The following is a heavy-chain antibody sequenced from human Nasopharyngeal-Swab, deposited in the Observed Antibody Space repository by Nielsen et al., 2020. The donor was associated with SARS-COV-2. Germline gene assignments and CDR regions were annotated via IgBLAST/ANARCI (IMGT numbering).Heavy chain of an antibody. CDR1: GFTFNTYS. D-gene: IGHD1-26*01. J-gene: IGHJ4*02. Sequence: GGSLRLSCAASGFTFNTYSMHWVRQTPGKGLEWVAVFSDDGSAQFYADSVRGRFTISRDSSKNPLFLQMNSLRAEDTALYYCARGSGNTRPPFEYWGLGTLVTVSS. CDR2: FSDDGSAQ. V-gene: IGHV3-30-3*01. CDR3: ARGSGNTRPPFEY.